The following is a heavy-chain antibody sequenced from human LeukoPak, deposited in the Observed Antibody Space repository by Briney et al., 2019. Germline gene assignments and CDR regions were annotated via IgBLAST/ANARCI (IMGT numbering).Heavy chain of an antibody. V-gene: IGHV1-2*02. CDR3: ASAHSGYDWDYYYYYYMDV. D-gene: IGHD5-12*01. J-gene: IGHJ6*03. CDR1: GYTFTGYY. Sequence: GASVKVSCKASGYTFTGYYMHWVRQAPGQGLEWMGWINPNSGGTNYAQKFQGRVTMTRDTYISTAYMELSRLRSDDTAVYYCASAHSGYDWDYYYYYYMDVWGKGTTVTISS. CDR2: INPNSGGT.